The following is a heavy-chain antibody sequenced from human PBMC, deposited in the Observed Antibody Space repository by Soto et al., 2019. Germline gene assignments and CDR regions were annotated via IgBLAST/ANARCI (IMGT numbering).Heavy chain of an antibody. J-gene: IGHJ5*02. CDR3: ARVEWELLAYWFDP. CDR2: IYHSGST. D-gene: IGHD1-26*01. V-gene: IGHV4-4*02. CDR1: GGSISSSNW. Sequence: QVQLQESGPGLVKPSGTLSLTCAVSGGSISSSNWWSWVRQPPGKGLEWIGEIYHSGSTNYNPSLESRVPISVDKSKNPFSLKLSSVTAADTAVYYCARVEWELLAYWFDPWGQGTLVTVSS.